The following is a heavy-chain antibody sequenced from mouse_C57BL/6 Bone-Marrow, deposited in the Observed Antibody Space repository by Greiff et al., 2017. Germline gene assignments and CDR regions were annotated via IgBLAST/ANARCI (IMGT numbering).Heavy chain of an antibody. CDR1: GYTFTSYW. D-gene: IGHD2-5*01. CDR2: INPSNGGT. CDR3: AREGARYSILFAY. V-gene: IGHV1-53*01. Sequence: QVQLQQSGTELVKPGASVKLSCKASGYTFTSYWMHWVKQRPGQGLEWIGNINPSNGGTNYNEKFKSKATLTVDKSSSTAYMQLSSLTSEDSAVYYCAREGARYSILFAYWGQGTLVTVSA. J-gene: IGHJ3*01.